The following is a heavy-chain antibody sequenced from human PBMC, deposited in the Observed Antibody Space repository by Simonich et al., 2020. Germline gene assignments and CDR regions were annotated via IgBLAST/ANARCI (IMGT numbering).Heavy chain of an antibody. CDR2: INHSRIT. Sequence: QVQLQQWGAGLLKPSETLSLTCAVYGGSFSGYYWSWIRQPPGKGLEWIGEINHSRITNYNPALKSRVTISVDTSKNQFSLKLSSVTAADTAVYYCARRANWNWYFDLWGRGTLVTVSS. J-gene: IGHJ2*01. CDR3: ARRANWNWYFDL. D-gene: IGHD1-1*01. CDR1: GGSFSGYY. V-gene: IGHV4-34*01.